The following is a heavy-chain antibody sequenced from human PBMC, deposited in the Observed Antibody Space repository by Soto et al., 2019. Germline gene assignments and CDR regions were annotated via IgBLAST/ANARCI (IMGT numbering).Heavy chain of an antibody. D-gene: IGHD3-10*01. CDR2: ISAYNGNT. Sequence: SVKVSCKAAGYTFTSYGISWVRQAPGQGLEWMGWISAYNGNTNYAQKLQGRVTMTTDTSTSTAYMELRSLRSDDTAVYYCARVSDGSGSHDYYYGMEVWGQGTTVTVSS. CDR3: ARVSDGSGSHDYYYGMEV. V-gene: IGHV1-18*04. J-gene: IGHJ6*02. CDR1: GYTFTSYG.